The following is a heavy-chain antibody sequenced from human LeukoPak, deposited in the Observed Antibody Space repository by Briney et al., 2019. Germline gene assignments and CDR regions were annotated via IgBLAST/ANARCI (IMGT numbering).Heavy chain of an antibody. D-gene: IGHD3-10*01. CDR1: GGSISTYY. CDR2: IHYSGST. Sequence: TSETLSLTCTVSGGSISTYYWNWIRQPPGKGLEWIGHIHYSGSTNYNPSLNSRVTISVDTSKSQFSLKLNSVTAADTAVYYCARRVSGSGFGESNWFDPWGQGTLVTVSS. J-gene: IGHJ5*02. V-gene: IGHV4-59*08. CDR3: ARRVSGSGFGESNWFDP.